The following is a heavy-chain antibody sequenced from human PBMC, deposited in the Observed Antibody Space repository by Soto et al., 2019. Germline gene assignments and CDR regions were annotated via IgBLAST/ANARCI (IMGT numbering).Heavy chain of an antibody. CDR1: GFTFTAYD. J-gene: IGHJ4*02. V-gene: IGHV3-23*01. D-gene: IGHD2-21*02. CDR2: ISPSGDTT. CDR3: AFKGTANPFY. Sequence: GGSLRLSCATSGFTFTAYDLTWVRQAPGKGLDWVSGISPSGDTTYYADSVKGRFTISRDNSKTVLYLQMNSLRAEDTAVYYRAFKGTANPFYWGQGTLVTVSS.